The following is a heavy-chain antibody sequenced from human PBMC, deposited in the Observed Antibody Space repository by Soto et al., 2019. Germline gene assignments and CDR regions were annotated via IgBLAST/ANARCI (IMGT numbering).Heavy chain of an antibody. V-gene: IGHV3-23*01. D-gene: IGHD4-17*01. CDR1: GFTLSSYA. CDR2: ISGSGGST. CDR3: AKALRWRDDAFDI. Sequence: VQLLESGGALVQPGGSLRLSCAASGFTLSSYAMSWVRQAPGKGLGWVSDISGSGGSTYYADSVNGRFTISRDNSKNKLYLQMNSLRAEDTAVYYCAKALRWRDDAFDIWGQGTMVTVSS. J-gene: IGHJ3*02.